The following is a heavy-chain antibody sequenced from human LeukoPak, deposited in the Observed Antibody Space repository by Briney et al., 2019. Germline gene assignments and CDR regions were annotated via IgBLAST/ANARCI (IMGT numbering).Heavy chain of an antibody. CDR3: AREEAVTTIATHYYYGMDV. CDR1: GFTFSSYE. Sequence: GGSLRLSCAASGFTFSSYEMNWVRQALGKGLEWVSYISSSGSTIYYADSVKGRFTISRDNAKNSLYLQMNSLRAEDTAVYYCAREEAVTTIATHYYYGMDVWGQGTTVTVSS. CDR2: ISSSGSTI. V-gene: IGHV3-48*03. D-gene: IGHD4-11*01. J-gene: IGHJ6*02.